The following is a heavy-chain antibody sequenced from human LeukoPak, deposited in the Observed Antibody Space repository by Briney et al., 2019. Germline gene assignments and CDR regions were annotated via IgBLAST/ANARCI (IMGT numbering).Heavy chain of an antibody. J-gene: IGHJ5*02. CDR3: ARVEIYYDSSGYYLTP. CDR1: GYTFTSYG. Sequence: ASVKVSCKASGYTFTSYGTSWVRQAPGQRLEWMGWINAGNGNTKYSQKFQGRVTIARDTSASTAYMELSSLRSEDTAVYYCARVEIYYDSSGYYLTPWGQGTLVTVSS. V-gene: IGHV1-3*01. D-gene: IGHD3-22*01. CDR2: INAGNGNT.